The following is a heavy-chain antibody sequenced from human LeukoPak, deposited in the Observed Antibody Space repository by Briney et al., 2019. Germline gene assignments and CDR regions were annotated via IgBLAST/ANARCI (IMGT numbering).Heavy chain of an antibody. CDR3: ARHYDSSGYWYYFDY. CDR1: GGSIRGYY. J-gene: IGHJ4*02. CDR2: IYCSGST. V-gene: IGHV4-59*08. Sequence: SETLSLTCTVSGGSIRGYYWSWIRQPPGKGLEWIGYIYCSGSTNYNPSLKSRVTISVDTSKNQFSLKLNSVTAADTAVYYCARHYDSSGYWYYFDYWGQGTLVTVSS. D-gene: IGHD3-22*01.